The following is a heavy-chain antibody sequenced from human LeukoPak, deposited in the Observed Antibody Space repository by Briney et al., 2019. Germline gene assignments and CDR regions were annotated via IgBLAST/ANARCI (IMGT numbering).Heavy chain of an antibody. D-gene: IGHD3-10*01. CDR1: GGSFSGYY. V-gene: IGHV4-34*01. CDR3: ARGRIKYYYGSGSYFLYYYYYMDV. Sequence: PSETLSLTCAVYGGSFSGYYWSWIRQPPGKGLEWIGEINHSGSTNYNPSLKSRVTISVDTSKNQFSLKLSSVTAADTAVYYCARGRIKYYYGSGSYFLYYYYYMDVWGKGTTVTVSS. CDR2: INHSGST. J-gene: IGHJ6*03.